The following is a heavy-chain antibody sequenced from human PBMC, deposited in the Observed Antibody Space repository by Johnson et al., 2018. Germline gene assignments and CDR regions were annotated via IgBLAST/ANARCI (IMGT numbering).Heavy chain of an antibody. CDR2: ISWNSGSI. D-gene: IGHD4-17*01. CDR3: AKDRGLRPRGDAFDI. CDR1: GFTFEDYA. V-gene: IGHV3-9*01. J-gene: IGHJ3*02. Sequence: VQLVESGGGLVQPGRSLRLSCAASGFTFEDYAMHWVRHAPGKGLERVSGISWNSGSIGYADSVKGRFTISRANAKNSLYLQMNSLRAEDTHLYYCAKDRGLRPRGDAFDIWGQGTMVTVSS.